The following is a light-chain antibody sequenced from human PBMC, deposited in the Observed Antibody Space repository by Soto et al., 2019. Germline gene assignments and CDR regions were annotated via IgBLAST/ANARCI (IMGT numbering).Light chain of an antibody. CDR1: QSLVYSDGNTY. Sequence: DVVMTQSPLSLPVTPGEPASISCRSRQSLVYSDGNTYLNWFQQRPGQSPRRLIYKVSNRDSGVPDRFSGSGSGTDFTLKISRVEAEDVGVYYCMQALQTWTFGQGTKWIS. CDR2: KVS. CDR3: MQALQTWT. J-gene: IGKJ1*01. V-gene: IGKV2-30*01.